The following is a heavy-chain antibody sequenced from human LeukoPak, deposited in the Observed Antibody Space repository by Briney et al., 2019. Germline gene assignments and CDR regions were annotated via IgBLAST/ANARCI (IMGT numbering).Heavy chain of an antibody. CDR3: ARTNSISSSWPYDY. CDR2: ISSSGSTI. D-gene: IGHD6-13*01. V-gene: IGHV3-11*04. CDR1: GFTIIDYY. J-gene: IGHJ4*02. Sequence: GGAPRLSCAGSGFTIIDYYMGWVRPAPREGGEGVFYISSSGSTIYDADSVKGRFTISRDNAKNSLYLQMNSLRAEDTAVYYCARTNSISSSWPYDYWGQGTLVTVSS.